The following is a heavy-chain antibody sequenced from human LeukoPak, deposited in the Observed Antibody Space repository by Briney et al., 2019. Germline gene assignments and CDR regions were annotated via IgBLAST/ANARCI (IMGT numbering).Heavy chain of an antibody. CDR2: IYYSGST. D-gene: IGHD2-15*01. J-gene: IGHJ4*02. CDR1: GGSISSYY. Sequence: PSETLSLTCTVSGGSISSYYWSWIRQPPGKGLEWIGYIYYSGSTNYNPSLKSRVTISVDTSKNQFSLKLSSVTAADTAVYYCAAPGGGRDAFDYWGQGTLVTVSS. V-gene: IGHV4-59*01. CDR3: AAPGGGRDAFDY.